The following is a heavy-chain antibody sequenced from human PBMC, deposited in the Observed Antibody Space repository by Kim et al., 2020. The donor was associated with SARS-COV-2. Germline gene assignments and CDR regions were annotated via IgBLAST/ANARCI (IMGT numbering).Heavy chain of an antibody. V-gene: IGHV3-53*01. D-gene: IGHD3-9*01. Sequence: GRFTISRDNSNNTLYLQMSSLTAADTAVYYCARGHYDILTGHPYYGMDVWGQGTTVTVSS. CDR3: ARGHYDILTGHPYYGMDV. J-gene: IGHJ6*02.